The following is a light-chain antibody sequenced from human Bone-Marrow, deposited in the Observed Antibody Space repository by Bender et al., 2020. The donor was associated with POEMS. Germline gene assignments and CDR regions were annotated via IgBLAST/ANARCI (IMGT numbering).Light chain of an antibody. V-gene: IGLV2-11*01. CDR2: DVS. Sequence: QSALTQPRSVSGSPGQSVTISCTGTSSDVGAFASVSWYQQHANKAPTLIVYDVSKRPSGVHHRFSGSKSDNTASLTISGLLPDDEADYYCCSYAGGYFYVFGTGTKVTVL. J-gene: IGLJ1*01. CDR1: SSDVGAFAS. CDR3: CSYAGGYFYV.